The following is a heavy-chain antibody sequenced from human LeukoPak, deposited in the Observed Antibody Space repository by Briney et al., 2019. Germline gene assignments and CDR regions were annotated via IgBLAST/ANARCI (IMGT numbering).Heavy chain of an antibody. CDR3: VRDSSVTRMDV. V-gene: IGHV3-74*01. CDR2: ITNDASST. CDR1: GFTFSSHA. Sequence: PGGSLRLSCAASGFTFSSHAMSWVRQAPGEGLVWVSRITNDASSTSYADSVKGRFTISRDNAKNTLYLEMSSLRAEDTAVYYCVRDSSVTRMDVWGKGTTVTVSS. J-gene: IGHJ6*04. D-gene: IGHD4-17*01.